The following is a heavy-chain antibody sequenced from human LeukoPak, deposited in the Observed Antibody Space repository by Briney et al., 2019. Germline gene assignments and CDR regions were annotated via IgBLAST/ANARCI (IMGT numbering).Heavy chain of an antibody. Sequence: SETLSLTCAVYGGSFSGYYWSWIGQPPGKGLEWIGEINHSGSTNYNPSLKSRVTISVDTSKNQFSLKLSSVTAADTAVYYCARKGVLLGYCSGGSCYSSWFDPWGQGTLVTVSS. CDR1: GGSFSGYY. CDR3: ARKGVLLGYCSGGSCYSSWFDP. CDR2: INHSGST. V-gene: IGHV4-34*01. D-gene: IGHD2-15*01. J-gene: IGHJ5*02.